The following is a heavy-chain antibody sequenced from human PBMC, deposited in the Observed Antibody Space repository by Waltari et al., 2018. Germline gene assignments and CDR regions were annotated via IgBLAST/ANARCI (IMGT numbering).Heavy chain of an antibody. Sequence: QVQLQESGPGLVKPSETLSLTCTVSGGSISSYYWSWIRQPPGKGLEWIGYIYYSGSTNYNPSLKSRVTISVDTSKNQFSLKLSSVTAADTAVYYCARVAASGYYYIDYWGQGTLVTVSS. D-gene: IGHD3-22*01. CDR1: GGSISSYY. CDR3: ARVAASGYYYIDY. CDR2: IYYSGST. J-gene: IGHJ4*02. V-gene: IGHV4-59*01.